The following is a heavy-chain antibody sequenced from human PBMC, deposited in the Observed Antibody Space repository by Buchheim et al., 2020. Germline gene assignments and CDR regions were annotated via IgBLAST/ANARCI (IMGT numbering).Heavy chain of an antibody. D-gene: IGHD3-3*01. Sequence: QVQLQESGPGLVKPSETLSLTCTVSGGSVSSGSYYWSWIRQPPGKGLEWIGYIYYSGSTNYNPSLKSRVTISVDTSKNQFSLKLSSVTAADTAVYYCARLRSGYYRWFDPWGQGTL. V-gene: IGHV4-61*01. CDR2: IYYSGST. CDR3: ARLRSGYYRWFDP. J-gene: IGHJ5*02. CDR1: GGSVSSGSYY.